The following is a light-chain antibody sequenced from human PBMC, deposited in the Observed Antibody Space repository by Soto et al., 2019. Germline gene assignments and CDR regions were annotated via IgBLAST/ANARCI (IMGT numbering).Light chain of an antibody. CDR2: DVN. CDR1: SSDVGSFNR. V-gene: IGLV2-18*02. Sequence: QSALTQPPSVSGSPGQSVAISCTGTSSDVGSFNRVSWYQQSPGTAPKLMIYDVNNRPSGVSDRFSGSKSGNAASLTISGLQAEDESDYYCSSFTSSDTYVFGTGTQLTVL. J-gene: IGLJ1*01. CDR3: SSFTSSDTYV.